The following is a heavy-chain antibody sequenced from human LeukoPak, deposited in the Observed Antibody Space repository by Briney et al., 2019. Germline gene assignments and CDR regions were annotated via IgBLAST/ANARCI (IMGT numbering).Heavy chain of an antibody. CDR1: GVTFSSYA. J-gene: IGHJ4*02. D-gene: IGHD5-18*01. V-gene: IGHV3-23*01. CDR3: AKNGIPVDY. CDR2: ISGGGDST. Sequence: PGGSLRLSCAASGVTFSSYAMSWVRQAPGKGLEWVSVISGGGDSTYYADSVKGRFTISRDNSKNTLYLQMNSLRAEDTAVYYCAKNGIPVDYWGQGTLVTVSS.